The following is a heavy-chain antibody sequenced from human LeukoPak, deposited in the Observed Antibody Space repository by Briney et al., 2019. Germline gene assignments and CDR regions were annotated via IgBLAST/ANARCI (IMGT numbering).Heavy chain of an antibody. CDR2: VSPAYGRT. CDR3: AREGDSSSFFDY. CDR1: GFSFNNYA. D-gene: IGHD6-6*01. V-gene: IGHV3-23*01. J-gene: IGHJ4*02. Sequence: GGSLRLSCSASGFSFNNYAMSWIRQAPGKGLTWVSLVSPAYGRTYYADSVKGRFTISRDNSNNMLSLYMSSLRADDTAVYYCAREGDSSSFFDYWGQGTLVTVSS.